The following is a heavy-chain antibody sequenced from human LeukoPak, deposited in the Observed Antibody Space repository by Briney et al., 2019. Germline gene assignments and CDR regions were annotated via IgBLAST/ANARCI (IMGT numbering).Heavy chain of an antibody. CDR2: MYYSGST. V-gene: IGHV4-39*01. Sequence: SETLSLTCTVSGGSISRSGYYWGWIRQPPGKGLEWIGSMYYSGSTYYNPSLKSRVTISVDTSKNQFSLKLSSVTAADTAVYYCARRASGYMEEYYFDYWGQGTLVTVSS. CDR3: ARRASGYMEEYYFDY. J-gene: IGHJ4*02. D-gene: IGHD3-22*01. CDR1: GGSISRSGYY.